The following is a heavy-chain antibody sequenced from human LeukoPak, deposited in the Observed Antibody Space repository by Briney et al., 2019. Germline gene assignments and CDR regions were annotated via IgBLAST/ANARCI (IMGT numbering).Heavy chain of an antibody. D-gene: IGHD5-12*01. Sequence: PGGSLRLSCAGSGFTFSSYSMNWVRQAPGKGLEWIGSIYYSGSTYYNPSLKSRVTISVDTSKNQFSLKLTSVTAADTAVYYCARCGSGYDSEYYYYMDVWGKGTTVTVSS. V-gene: IGHV4-38-2*01. J-gene: IGHJ6*03. CDR1: GFTFSSYS. CDR2: IYYSGST. CDR3: ARCGSGYDSEYYYYMDV.